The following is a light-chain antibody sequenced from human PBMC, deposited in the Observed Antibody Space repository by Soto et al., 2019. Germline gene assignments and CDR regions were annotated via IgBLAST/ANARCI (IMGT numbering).Light chain of an antibody. CDR3: QSYDSSLSGVV. V-gene: IGLV1-40*01. CDR1: SSNIGAGYD. CDR2: GNT. J-gene: IGLJ7*01. Sequence: QSALTQPPSVSGAPGQSITISCTGTSSNIGAGYDVHWYQQLPGTAPKLLIYGNTNRPSDFPDRFSGSKSGTSASLAITGLQAEDEADYYCQSYDSSLSGVVFGGGTQLTVL.